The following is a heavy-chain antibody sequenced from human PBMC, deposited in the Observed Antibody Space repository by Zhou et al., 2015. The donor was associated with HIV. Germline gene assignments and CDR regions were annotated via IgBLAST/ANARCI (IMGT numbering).Heavy chain of an antibody. CDR3: ARDDIGGYHSFNY. J-gene: IGHJ4*02. Sequence: QVQLVQSGAEVRKPGSSVKVSCKASGGTFNTYAMSWVRQGPGQGLEWMGGIIPLFNRANYAQRFQGRVTISADKSTTTVYMEMSGLAFEDTAIYYCARDDIGGYHSFNYWGQGTLVSVSS. D-gene: IGHD3-22*01. CDR1: GGTFNTYA. V-gene: IGHV1-69*06. CDR2: IIPLFNRA.